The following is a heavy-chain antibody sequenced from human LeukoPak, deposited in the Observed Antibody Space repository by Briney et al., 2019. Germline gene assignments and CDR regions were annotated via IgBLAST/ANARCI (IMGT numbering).Heavy chain of an antibody. Sequence: SETLSLTCTVSGYSISSGFYWGWIRQPPGKGLEWIGSIYYSGSTYYNPSLKSRVTISVDTSKNQFSLKLSSVTAADTAVYYCARHVVVPAAIRGHAFDIWGQGTMVTVSS. CDR3: ARHVVVPAAIRGHAFDI. CDR1: GYSISSGFY. CDR2: IYYSGST. D-gene: IGHD2-2*02. V-gene: IGHV4-38-2*02. J-gene: IGHJ3*02.